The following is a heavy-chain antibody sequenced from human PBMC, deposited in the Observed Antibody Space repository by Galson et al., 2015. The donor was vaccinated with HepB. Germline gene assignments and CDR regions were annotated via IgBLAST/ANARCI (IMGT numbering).Heavy chain of an antibody. CDR2: TDWDDGE. Sequence: PALVKPTQTLTLTCTFSGFSLTTSGMCVSWIRQPPGKALEWLARTDWDDGEYYSTSLKTRLTISKDTSKNQVVLTMTNMDPVDTATYYCARTYYSYGMDVWGQGTTVTVSS. J-gene: IGHJ6*02. CDR1: GFSLTTSGMC. CDR3: ARTYYSYGMDV. V-gene: IGHV2-70*11.